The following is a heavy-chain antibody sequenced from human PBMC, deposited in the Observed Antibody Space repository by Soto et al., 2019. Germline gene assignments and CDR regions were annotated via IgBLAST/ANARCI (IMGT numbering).Heavy chain of an antibody. CDR1: GFTFSNNL. J-gene: IGHJ4*02. CDR3: ARGPRGWNGFDD. Sequence: EVQLVESGGGLVQPGGSLRLSCVDSGFTFSNNLMPWVVRGPGKGLEWVSRMNSDGSTTNKADSVRCRFTISRDNAKNTLSVQMSSLSVEDTAGYYCARGPRGWNGFDDWGQGPLVTVSS. CDR2: MNSDGSTT. V-gene: IGHV3-74*01. D-gene: IGHD1-1*01.